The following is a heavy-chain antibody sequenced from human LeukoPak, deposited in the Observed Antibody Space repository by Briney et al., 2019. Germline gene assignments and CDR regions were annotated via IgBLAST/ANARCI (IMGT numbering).Heavy chain of an antibody. D-gene: IGHD1-1*01. V-gene: IGHV3-74*01. CDR3: ARAGPPRHYYMDV. CDR2: INSDGTTT. J-gene: IGHJ6*03. CDR1: GFTFDDYT. Sequence: GGSLRLSCAASGFTFDDYTMHWVRQVPGKGLVWVSGINSDGTTTGYADSVKGRFTISRDNAKNSLYLQMNSLRAEDTAVYYCARAGPPRHYYMDVWGKRTTVTVSS.